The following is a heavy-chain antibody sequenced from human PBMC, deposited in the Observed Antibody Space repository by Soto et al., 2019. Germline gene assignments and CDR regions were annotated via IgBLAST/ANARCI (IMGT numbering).Heavy chain of an antibody. CDR1: GGTFSSYA. Sequence: GASVQVSCKASGGTFSSYAISWVRQAPGQGLEWMGGIIPIFGTANYAQKFQGRVTITADESTSTAYMELSSLRSEDTAVYYCAREEIGPYYYYGMDVWGQGTTVTVSS. CDR3: AREEIGPYYYYGMDV. CDR2: IIPIFGTA. J-gene: IGHJ6*02. V-gene: IGHV1-69*13. D-gene: IGHD2-21*01.